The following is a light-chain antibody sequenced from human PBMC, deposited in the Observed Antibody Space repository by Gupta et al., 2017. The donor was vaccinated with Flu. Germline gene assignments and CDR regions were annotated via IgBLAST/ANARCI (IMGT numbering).Light chain of an antibody. V-gene: IGLV2-14*01. Sequence: QSALTQPASVSGSPGQSIAISCTGTRSDVGGYDYVSWYQQHPGTAPKLMIFEVSRRPAGISDRFSGSKSGTTASLTISGLLADDEDYYYCSSYTNTNVVFGGGTKLTVL. CDR2: EVS. J-gene: IGLJ2*01. CDR1: RSDVGGYDY. CDR3: SSYTNTNVV.